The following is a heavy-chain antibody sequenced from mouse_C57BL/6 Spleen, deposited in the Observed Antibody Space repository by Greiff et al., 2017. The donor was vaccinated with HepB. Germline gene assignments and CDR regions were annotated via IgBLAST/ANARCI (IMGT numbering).Heavy chain of an antibody. CDR3: ARPGPERDYFDY. CDR2: IDPSDSET. V-gene: IGHV1-52*01. Sequence: QVQLQQPGAELVRPGSSVKLSCKASGYTFTSYWMHWVKQRPIQGLEWIGNIDPSDSETHYNQKFKDKATLTVDKSSSTAYMQLSSLTSEDSAVYYCARPGPERDYFDYWGQGTTLTVSS. J-gene: IGHJ2*01. CDR1: GYTFTSYW.